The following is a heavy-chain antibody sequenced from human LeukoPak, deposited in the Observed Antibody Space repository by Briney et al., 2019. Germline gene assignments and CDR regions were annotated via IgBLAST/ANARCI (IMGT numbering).Heavy chain of an antibody. D-gene: IGHD1-26*01. CDR2: INHSGST. Sequence: PSETLSLTCCVSGGSITNTYYWGWVRQPPGKGLEWIGEINHSGSTNYNPSLKSRVTISVDTSKNQFSLKLSSVTAADTAMYYCAKSGGYGLIDYWGQGTLVTVSS. CDR1: GGSITNTYY. J-gene: IGHJ4*02. CDR3: AKSGGYGLIDY. V-gene: IGHV4/OR15-8*01.